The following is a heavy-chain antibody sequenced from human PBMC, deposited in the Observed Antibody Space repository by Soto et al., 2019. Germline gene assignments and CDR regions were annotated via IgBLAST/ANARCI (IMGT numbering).Heavy chain of an antibody. CDR1: GYTFTNYD. CDR2: MNTNSGDT. D-gene: IGHD1-7*01. CDR3: ARGLNGTSAY. Sequence: ASVKVSCKASGYTFTNYDITWVRQATGQGLEWMGWMNTNSGDTGYAQKFQGRVTMNRNTSISTAYMELSSLGSEDTAVYYCARGLNGTSAYWGQGTLVTVSS. J-gene: IGHJ4*02. V-gene: IGHV1-8*01.